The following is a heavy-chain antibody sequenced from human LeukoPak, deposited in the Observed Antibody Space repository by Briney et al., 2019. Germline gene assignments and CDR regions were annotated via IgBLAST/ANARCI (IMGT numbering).Heavy chain of an antibody. CDR2: ISGSGGST. D-gene: IGHD3-10*01. Sequence: GGSLRLSCAASGFTFSSYAMSWVRQAPGKGLEWVSAISGSGGSTYYADSVKGRFTISRDNSKNTLYLQMSSLRAEDTAVYYCAKDMVRGVIIGPDFDYWGQGTLVTVSS. V-gene: IGHV3-23*01. CDR1: GFTFSSYA. CDR3: AKDMVRGVIIGPDFDY. J-gene: IGHJ4*02.